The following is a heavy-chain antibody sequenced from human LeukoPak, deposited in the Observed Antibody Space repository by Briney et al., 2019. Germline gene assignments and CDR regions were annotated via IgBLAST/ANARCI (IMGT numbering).Heavy chain of an antibody. CDR3: ARDHSSSWYAFDI. CDR2: IYYSVRT. CDR1: GGSLSNYY. Sequence: SETLSLTCTVSGGSLSNYYWSCIRQPHGKGLEWIGYIYYSVRTNYNTSLKSRVTISIDTSNNQFSLKLNAVTAADTAVYYCARDHSSSWYAFDIWGQGTMVSVSS. D-gene: IGHD6-13*01. V-gene: IGHV4-59*01. J-gene: IGHJ3*02.